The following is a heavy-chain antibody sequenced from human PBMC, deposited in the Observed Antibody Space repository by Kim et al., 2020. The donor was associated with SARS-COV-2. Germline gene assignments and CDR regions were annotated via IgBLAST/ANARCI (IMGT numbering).Heavy chain of an antibody. CDR2: IKQDGSEK. CDR3: ARDHAPTVVTPENY. Sequence: GGSLRLSCAASGFTFSSYWMSWVHQAPGKGLEWVANIKQDGSEKYYVDSVKGRFTISRDNAKNSLYLQMNSLRAEDTAVYYCARDHAPTVVTPENYWGQGTLVTVSS. D-gene: IGHD4-17*01. J-gene: IGHJ4*02. V-gene: IGHV3-7*03. CDR1: GFTFSSYW.